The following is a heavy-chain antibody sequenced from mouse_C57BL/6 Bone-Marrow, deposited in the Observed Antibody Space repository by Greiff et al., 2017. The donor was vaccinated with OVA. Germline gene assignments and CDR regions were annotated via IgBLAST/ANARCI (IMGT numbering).Heavy chain of an antibody. CDR2: ILPSIGRT. J-gene: IGHJ3*01. CDR1: DSEVFPLAY. V-gene: IGHV15-2*01. D-gene: IGHD2-4*01. CDR3: ARGYDYAWFAY. Sequence: QVQLQQSGSELRSPGSSVKLSCKDFDSEVFPLAYMSWVRQKPGHGFEWIGGILPSIGRTIYGEKFEDKATLDADTLSNTAYLELNSLTSEDSAIYYCARGYDYAWFAYWGQGTLVTVSA.